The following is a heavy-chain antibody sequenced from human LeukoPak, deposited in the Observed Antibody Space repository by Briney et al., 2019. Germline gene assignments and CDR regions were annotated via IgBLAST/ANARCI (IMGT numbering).Heavy chain of an antibody. CDR2: INPNIGGT. D-gene: IGHD2-15*01. J-gene: IGHJ5*02. Sequence: ASVKVSCKASGDTFTGDYMYCVRQAPGQGLEWMGWINPNIGGTNYAQKFQGRVTMTRDTSISTAYMALSRLRSDDTAVYYCAKGPPEYCSGGSCHSGRNWIDPWGQGTLVTVSS. CDR1: GDTFTGDY. V-gene: IGHV1-2*02. CDR3: AKGPPEYCSGGSCHSGRNWIDP.